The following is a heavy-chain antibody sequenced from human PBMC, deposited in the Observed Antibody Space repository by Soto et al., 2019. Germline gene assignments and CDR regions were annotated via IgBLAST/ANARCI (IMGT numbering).Heavy chain of an antibody. CDR1: GGTFSSYT. CDR2: IIPILGIA. CDR3: AREHTYCSGGSCYSDLNWFDP. Sequence: SVKVSCKASGGTFSSYTISWVRQAPGQGLEWMGRIIPILGIANYAQKFQGRVTITADKSTSTAYMELSSLRSEDTAVYYCAREHTYCSGGSCYSDLNWFDPWGQGTRVTVSS. J-gene: IGHJ5*02. V-gene: IGHV1-69*04. D-gene: IGHD2-15*01.